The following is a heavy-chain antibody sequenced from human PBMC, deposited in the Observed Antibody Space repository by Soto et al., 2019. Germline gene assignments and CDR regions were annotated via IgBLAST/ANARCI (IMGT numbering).Heavy chain of an antibody. V-gene: IGHV3-7*01. CDR2: IKQDGSEK. CDR1: GFTFSSYW. CDR3: ARDRPTYDFWSGYYDAFDI. Sequence: GESLKISCAASGFTFSSYWMSWVRQAPGKGLEWVANIKQDGSEKYYVDSVKGRFTISRDNAKNSLYLQMNSLRAEDTAVYYCARDRPTYDFWSGYYDAFDIWGQGTMVTVSS. J-gene: IGHJ3*02. D-gene: IGHD3-3*01.